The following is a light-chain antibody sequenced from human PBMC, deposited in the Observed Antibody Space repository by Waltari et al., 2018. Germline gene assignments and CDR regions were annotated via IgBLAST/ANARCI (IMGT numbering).Light chain of an antibody. V-gene: IGLV2-14*03. Sequence: QSALTQPASVSGSPGQSITISCTGTSSDVGGYNYVSWYQKHPGKAPKLMIYDVSNRPSGLSNRFSGSKSGNTASLTISGLQAEDEADYYCSSYTSSNTWVFGGGTKLTVL. CDR2: DVS. CDR3: SSYTSSNTWV. J-gene: IGLJ3*02. CDR1: SSDVGGYNY.